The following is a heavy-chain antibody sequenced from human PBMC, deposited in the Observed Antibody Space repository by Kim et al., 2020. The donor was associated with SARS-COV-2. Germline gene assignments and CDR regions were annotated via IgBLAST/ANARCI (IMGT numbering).Heavy chain of an antibody. J-gene: IGHJ4*02. D-gene: IGHD2-15*01. V-gene: IGHV7-4-1*02. Sequence: NPTYAQGFTGRFVLSLDTSVSTAYLQISSLKAEDTAVYYCAKGTGSTDHWGQGTLVTVSS. CDR3: AKGTGSTDH. CDR2: NP.